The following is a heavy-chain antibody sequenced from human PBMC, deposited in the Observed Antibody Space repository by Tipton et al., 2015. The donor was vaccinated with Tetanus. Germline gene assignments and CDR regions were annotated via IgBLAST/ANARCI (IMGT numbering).Heavy chain of an antibody. Sequence: TLSLTCAVSGGSFSGHYWSWIRQPPGEGLEWIGEINPSGGASYNPSLKSRVTISVDTSKNQFSLKLTSVTAADTAVYYCARPVKQWLVPVDSGGQGTLVTVSS. CDR1: GGSFSGHY. V-gene: IGHV4-34*01. J-gene: IGHJ4*02. CDR2: INPSGGA. CDR3: ARPVKQWLVPVDS. D-gene: IGHD6-19*01.